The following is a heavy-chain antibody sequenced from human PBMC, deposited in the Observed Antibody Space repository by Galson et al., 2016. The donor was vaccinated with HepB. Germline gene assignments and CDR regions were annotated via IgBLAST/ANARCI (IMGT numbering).Heavy chain of an antibody. CDR1: GFIVNNNY. V-gene: IGHV3-53*01. J-gene: IGHJ3*01. CDR3: ARDPYYYDSRGYTTGFDV. D-gene: IGHD3-22*01. CDR2: IYSDGST. Sequence: SLRLSCAASGFIVNNNYMNWVRQAPGKGLESVSVIYSDGSTYYADSVKGRFTISGDNSKNMLYLQMNTLRAEDTAVYYCARDPYYYDSRGYTTGFDVWGQGTMVTVSS.